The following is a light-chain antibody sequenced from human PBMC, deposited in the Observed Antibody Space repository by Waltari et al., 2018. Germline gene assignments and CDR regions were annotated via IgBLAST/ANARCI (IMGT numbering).Light chain of an antibody. CDR2: RDY. V-gene: IGLV3-9*01. CDR1: NTGSNN. CDR3: QVWDSNTAV. J-gene: IGLJ3*02. Sequence: SYALTPPLSVSVALGQTAKITFGGNNTGSNNVHWYPQKPGQAPLLVIYRDYNRPSGIPERFSGSNSGNTATLSISGAKAGDETDYYCQVWDSNTAVFGGGTKLTVL.